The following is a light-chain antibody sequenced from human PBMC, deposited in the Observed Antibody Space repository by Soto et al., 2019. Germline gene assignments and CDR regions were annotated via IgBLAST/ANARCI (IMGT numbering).Light chain of an antibody. CDR1: SSDVGAHNY. J-gene: IGLJ2*01. CDR3: SSYTSSNTLV. V-gene: IGLV2-14*01. CDR2: EVS. Sequence: QSALTQPASVSGSPGQSITISCTGTSSDVGAHNYVSWYQQHPGKAPKLMIFEVSDRPSGVSNRFSGSKSGNTASLTISGLQAEDEADYYCSSYTSSNTLVFGGGTKATVL.